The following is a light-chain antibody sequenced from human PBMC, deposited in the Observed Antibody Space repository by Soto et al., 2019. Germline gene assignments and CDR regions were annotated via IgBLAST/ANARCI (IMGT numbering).Light chain of an antibody. CDR3: QQYEGYPYT. CDR1: QSISSY. CDR2: AAS. Sequence: DIQMTQSPSSLSGSLGNRVTMTCRASQSISSYLNWYQQKPGKAPKLLIYAASSLQSGVPSRFSGSGSGTEFTLTISSLQPDDFATYYCQQYEGYPYTFGPGTRLEIK. V-gene: IGKV1-39*01. J-gene: IGKJ5*01.